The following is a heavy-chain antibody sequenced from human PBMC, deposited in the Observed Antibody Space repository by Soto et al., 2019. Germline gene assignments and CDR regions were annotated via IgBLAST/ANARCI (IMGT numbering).Heavy chain of an antibody. CDR2: ISAHNDNT. D-gene: IGHD1-1*01. Sequence: QVHLVQSEAEVXXPGASVKVSCKGSGYTFTSYGIAWVRQAPGQGLEWMGWISAHNDNTNYAKKVQGRVTVTRDTSTSTAYMELRNLRSDDTAVYYCARGRYGDYWGQGALVTVSS. J-gene: IGHJ4*02. V-gene: IGHV1-18*01. CDR1: GYTFTSYG. CDR3: ARGRYGDY.